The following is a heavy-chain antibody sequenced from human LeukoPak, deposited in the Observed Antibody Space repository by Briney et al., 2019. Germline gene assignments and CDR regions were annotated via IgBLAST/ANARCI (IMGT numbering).Heavy chain of an antibody. J-gene: IGHJ3*02. CDR3: ARAMITFGGVIASYAFDI. CDR2: INPNGGST. D-gene: IGHD3-16*02. Sequence: ASVTVSCKASGYTFTSYYMHWVRQAPGQGLEWMGIINPNGGSTSYAQKFQGRVTMTRDTSTSTVYMELSSLRSEDTAVYYCARAMITFGGVIASYAFDIWGQGTMVTVSS. CDR1: GYTFTSYY. V-gene: IGHV1-46*01.